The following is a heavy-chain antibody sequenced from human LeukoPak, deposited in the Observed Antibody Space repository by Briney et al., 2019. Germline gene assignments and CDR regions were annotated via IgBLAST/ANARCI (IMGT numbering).Heavy chain of an antibody. D-gene: IGHD3-22*01. CDR1: GFTFSTCA. CDR2: INGRGVST. CDR3: AREAYYDRSGSLDY. V-gene: IGHV3-23*01. J-gene: IGHJ4*02. Sequence: SGGSLRLSCAASGFTFSTCAMSWVRQAPGKGLEWVSCINGRGVSTYYADSVKGRFTISRDNSKNTLYLQMSSLRADDTAIYYCAREAYYDRSGSLDYWGQGTLVTVSS.